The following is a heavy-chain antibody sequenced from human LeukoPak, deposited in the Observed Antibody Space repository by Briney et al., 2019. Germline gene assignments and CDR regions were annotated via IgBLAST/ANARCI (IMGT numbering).Heavy chain of an antibody. J-gene: IGHJ4*02. Sequence: PGGSLRLSCAASGFTFSTYSMNWVRQAPGKGLEWVSYISGGSTSIYYADSVKGRFTTSRDNAKNSLYLEMNSLRAEDTAVYFCARTYYYDSSGYYYVAGFDYWGQGTLVTVSS. CDR1: GFTFSTYS. CDR3: ARTYYYDSSGYYYVAGFDY. D-gene: IGHD3-22*01. V-gene: IGHV3-48*04. CDR2: ISGGSTSI.